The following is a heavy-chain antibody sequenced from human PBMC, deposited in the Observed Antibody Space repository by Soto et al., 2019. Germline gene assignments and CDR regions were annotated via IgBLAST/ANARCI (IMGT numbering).Heavy chain of an antibody. J-gene: IGHJ6*02. D-gene: IGHD3-22*01. CDR2: INPSGGST. Sequence: ASVKVSCKASGYTFTSYYMHWVRQAPGQGLEWMGIINPSGGSTSYAQKFQGRVTMTRDTSTSTVYMELSSLRSEDTAVYYCASSLMYYYDSSGYYYYGXDVWGQGTTVTVSS. V-gene: IGHV1-46*01. CDR1: GYTFTSYY. CDR3: ASSLMYYYDSSGYYYYGXDV.